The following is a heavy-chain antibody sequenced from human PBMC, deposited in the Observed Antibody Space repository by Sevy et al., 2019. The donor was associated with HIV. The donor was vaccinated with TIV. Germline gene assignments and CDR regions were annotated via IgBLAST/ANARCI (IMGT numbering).Heavy chain of an antibody. J-gene: IGHJ3*02. Sequence: SETLSLTCTVSGGSISSYYWSWIRQPPGKGLEWIGYIYYSGSTNYNPSLKSRVTISVDTSKNQFSLKLSSVPAADTAVYYCARVKGYGEGAFDIWGQGTMVTVSS. D-gene: IGHD3-10*01. CDR3: ARVKGYGEGAFDI. CDR1: GGSISSYY. V-gene: IGHV4-59*01. CDR2: IYYSGST.